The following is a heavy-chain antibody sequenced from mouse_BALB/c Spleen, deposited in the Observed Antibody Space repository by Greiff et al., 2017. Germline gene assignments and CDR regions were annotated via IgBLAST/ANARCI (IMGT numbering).Heavy chain of an antibody. CDR2: INPYNGDT. Sequence: EVQLQQSGPELVKPGASVKISCKASGFSFSGYFMNWVKQTHGKSLEWIGCINPYNGDTFYNEKVKGKATFTVDKSSRTALRHLLSRTAEDSAVNDCGRRDPYYAMDYWGQGTSVTVSA. CDR1: GFSFSGYF. V-gene: IGHV1-37*01. D-gene: IGHD3-3*01. CDR3: GRRDPYYAMDY. J-gene: IGHJ4*01.